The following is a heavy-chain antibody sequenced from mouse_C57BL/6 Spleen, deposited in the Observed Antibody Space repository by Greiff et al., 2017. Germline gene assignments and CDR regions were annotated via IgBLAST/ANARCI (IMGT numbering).Heavy chain of an antibody. CDR2: LYPGSGSI. J-gene: IGHJ3*01. CDR3: ARRDIYSNPFAY. V-gene: IGHV1-55*01. CDR1: GYTFTSYW. Sequence: QVQLQQPGAELVKPGASVKMSCKASGYTFTSYWITWVKQRPGQGLEWLGDLYPGSGSINYNEKFKSKATLTVDTSSSTAYMQLSSLTSEDSAVYDCARRDIYSNPFAYWGQGTLVTVSA. D-gene: IGHD2-5*01.